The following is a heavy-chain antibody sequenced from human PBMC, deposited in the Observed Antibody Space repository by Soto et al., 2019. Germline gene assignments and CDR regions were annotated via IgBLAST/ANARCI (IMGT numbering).Heavy chain of an antibody. V-gene: IGHV1-18*01. CDR3: ARAWELRSFDH. J-gene: IGHJ4*02. CDR2: ISAYNGNT. D-gene: IGHD1-26*01. Sequence: XSVKVSCKASGYTFTSYGIGLVRQAPGQGLEWMGWISAYNGNTNYAQKLQGRVTMTTDTSTSIAYMELRSLRSDDTAVYYCARAWELRSFDHWGQGTLVTVSS. CDR1: GYTFTSYG.